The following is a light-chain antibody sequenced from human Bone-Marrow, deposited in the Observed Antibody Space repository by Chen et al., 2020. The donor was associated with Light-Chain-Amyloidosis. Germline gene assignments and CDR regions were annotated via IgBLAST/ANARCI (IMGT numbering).Light chain of an antibody. V-gene: IGKV4-1*01. CDR2: WAS. Sequence: DIVMTQTPDSLAVSLGARATINCKSSQSVLYSSNNKKYLAWFQQKPGHPPKRLLSWASTLESVFPARFSGRASGTDCTLAISSLQAEDVAVYYCQLYLIAPYTFGQGTKLEIK. J-gene: IGKJ2*01. CDR3: QLYLIAPYT. CDR1: QSVLYSSNNKKY.